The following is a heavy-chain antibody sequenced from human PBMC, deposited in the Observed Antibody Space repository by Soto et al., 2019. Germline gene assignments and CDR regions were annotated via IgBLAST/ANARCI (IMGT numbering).Heavy chain of an antibody. D-gene: IGHD4-4*01. CDR1: GYTFISYD. V-gene: IGHV1-8*01. Sequence: QVQLVQSGAEVKKPGASVKVSCKASGYTFISYDINWVRQATGQGLEWMGWMYPNTGDTGYAQKFQGRVTMTRNTSINTANLELSSLRSDDTAVYFCARGDGYSFDYWGQGTLVTVSS. CDR3: ARGDGYSFDY. J-gene: IGHJ4*02. CDR2: MYPNTGDT.